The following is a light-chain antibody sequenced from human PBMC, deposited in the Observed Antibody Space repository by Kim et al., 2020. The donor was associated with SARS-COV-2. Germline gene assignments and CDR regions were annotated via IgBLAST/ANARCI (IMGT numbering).Light chain of an antibody. CDR3: AAWDDSLSGWV. CDR2: RNN. J-gene: IGLJ3*02. CDR1: SSNIGTNY. V-gene: IGLV1-47*01. Sequence: QSVLTQPPSASGTPGQRVTISCSGSSSNIGTNYVYWYQQLPGTAPKLLIYRNNQRPSGVPDRFSGSKSDTSDSLAISGLRSEDEADYFCAAWDDSLSGWVFGGGTQLTVL.